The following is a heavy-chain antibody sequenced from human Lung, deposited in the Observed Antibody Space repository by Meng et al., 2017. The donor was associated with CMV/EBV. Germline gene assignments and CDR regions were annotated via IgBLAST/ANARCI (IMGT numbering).Heavy chain of an antibody. CDR3: ARGSAADDYVDY. D-gene: IGHD2-2*01. CDR2: IYHSGNT. Sequence: SETLSLXCTVSGASIGSENWWSWVRQPPGKGLEWLGEIYHSGNTNYNPSLKSRISVSVDKSKDQFSLKLTSVIAADMAVYYCARGSAADDYVDYWGQGTLVTVSS. V-gene: IGHV4-4*02. J-gene: IGHJ4*02. CDR1: GASIGSENW.